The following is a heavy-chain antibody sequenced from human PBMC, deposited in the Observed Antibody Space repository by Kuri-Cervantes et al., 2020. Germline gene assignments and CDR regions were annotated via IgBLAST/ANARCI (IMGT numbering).Heavy chain of an antibody. CDR3: VRGGLLYAADF. Sequence: GESLKISCAASGFNYITYWIHWVRQDPGEGLVWVSQISGAGTGQSYADSVRGRFTMSRDNAKNTLYLEMNNLRVEDTAVYHCVRGGLLYAADFWGQGTLVTVSS. J-gene: IGHJ4*02. CDR1: GFNYITYW. CDR2: ISGAGTGQ. D-gene: IGHD1-26*01. V-gene: IGHV3-74*01.